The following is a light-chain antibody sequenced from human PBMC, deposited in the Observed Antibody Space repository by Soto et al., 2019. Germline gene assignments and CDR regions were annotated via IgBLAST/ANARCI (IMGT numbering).Light chain of an antibody. V-gene: IGLV2-14*01. CDR2: EVS. J-gene: IGLJ1*01. CDR1: NSDVGGHNY. CDR3: SSYTSSTHYV. Sequence: QSALTQPASVSGSPGQSITISCTGTNSDVGGHNYVSWYQQHPGKAPKLMIYEVSNRPSGVSNRFSGSKSGNTASLTISGLQAEDEADHYCSSYTSSTHYVFGTGTKLTVL.